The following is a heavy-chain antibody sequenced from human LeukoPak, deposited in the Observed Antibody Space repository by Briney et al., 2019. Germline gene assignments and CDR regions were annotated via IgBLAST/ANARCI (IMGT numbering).Heavy chain of an antibody. V-gene: IGHV1-46*01. CDR1: GYTFTSYY. Sequence: ASVKVSCKASGYTFTSYYMHWVRQAPGQGLEWMGIINPSGGSTSYAQKFQGRVTMTRDTSTSTVYLELSSLRSEDTAVYYCASSPGIAAAGINFDYWGQGTLVTVSS. CDR2: INPSGGST. CDR3: ASSPGIAAAGINFDY. J-gene: IGHJ4*02. D-gene: IGHD6-13*01.